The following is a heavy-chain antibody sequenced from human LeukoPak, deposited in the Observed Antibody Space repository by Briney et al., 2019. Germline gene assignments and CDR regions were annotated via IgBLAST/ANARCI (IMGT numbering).Heavy chain of an antibody. V-gene: IGHV3-48*01. J-gene: IGHJ4*01. Sequence: GGSLRLSCAASGFTFSSSSMNWVRQAPEKGLEWVSYISTSGGTIYYADSVKGRFTISRDNAKNSLYLQMDSLRAEDTAVYYCARGSTSTAPGWVYWGHGTPVTVSS. CDR1: GFTFSSSS. CDR3: ARGSTSTAPGWVY. D-gene: IGHD2-21*02. CDR2: ISTSGGTI.